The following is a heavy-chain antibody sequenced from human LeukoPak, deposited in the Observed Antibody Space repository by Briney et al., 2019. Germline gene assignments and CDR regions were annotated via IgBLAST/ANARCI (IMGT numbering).Heavy chain of an antibody. V-gene: IGHV3-30*02. CDR3: AKDPGPYYDTSGYF. CDR1: GFTFSSYG. CDR2: IRYDGSNK. D-gene: IGHD3-22*01. Sequence: PGGSLRLSCAASGFTFSSYGMHWVRQAPGKWLEWVAFIRYDGSNKYYADSVKGRFTISRDNSKNTLYLQMNSLRAEDTSVYCCAKDPGPYYDTSGYFRGQGTLVTVSS. J-gene: IGHJ4*02.